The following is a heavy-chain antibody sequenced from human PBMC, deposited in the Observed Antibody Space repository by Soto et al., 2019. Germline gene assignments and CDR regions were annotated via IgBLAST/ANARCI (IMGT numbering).Heavy chain of an antibody. J-gene: IGHJ5*02. CDR3: ASPKIAFYNWFDP. CDR2: IYYSGST. Sequence: PSETLSLTCAVYGGSFSGYYWSWIRQPPGEGLEWIGSIYYSGSTYYNPSLKSRVTISVDTSKNQFSLKLSSVTAADTAVYYCASPKIAFYNWFDPWGQGTLVTVSS. D-gene: IGHD3-3*02. CDR1: GGSFSGYY. V-gene: IGHV4-34*01.